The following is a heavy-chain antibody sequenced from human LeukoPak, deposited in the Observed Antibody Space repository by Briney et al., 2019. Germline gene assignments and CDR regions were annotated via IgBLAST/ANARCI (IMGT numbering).Heavy chain of an antibody. CDR3: AKSQYSFASGSSRPLFDY. D-gene: IGHD3-10*01. J-gene: IGHJ4*02. CDR1: GYIFTDYY. CDR2: INSNSGGT. Sequence: ASVKVSCKASGYIFTDYYIHWVRQASGQGREWMGWINSNSGGTYFAQKFEARVTLTRDTIINTGYMEMRGLTSDDTAVYYCAKSQYSFASGSSRPLFDYWGQGTLVTVSS. V-gene: IGHV1-2*02.